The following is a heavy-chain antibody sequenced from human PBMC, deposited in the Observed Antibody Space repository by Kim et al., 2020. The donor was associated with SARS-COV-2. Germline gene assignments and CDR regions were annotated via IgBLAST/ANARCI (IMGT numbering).Heavy chain of an antibody. V-gene: IGHV4-34*01. CDR2: INLSGTT. CDR3: ARQNARFTGYASIAATEETYDHYGLDV. J-gene: IGHJ6*02. D-gene: IGHD6-13*01. Sequence: SETLSLTCAVYGGSFSGYHWSWIRQAPGKGLEWIGEINLSGTTNYNPSLKSRVTISVDTSKQQFSLKLTSVTAADTAVFYCARQNARFTGYASIAATEETYDHYGLDVWGQGTTVTVSS. CDR1: GGSFSGYH.